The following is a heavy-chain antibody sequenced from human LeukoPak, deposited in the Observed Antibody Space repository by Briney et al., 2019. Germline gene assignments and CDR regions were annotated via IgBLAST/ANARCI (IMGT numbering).Heavy chain of an antibody. D-gene: IGHD2-15*01. CDR1: GFTFSDYY. V-gene: IGHV3-11*01. J-gene: IGHJ4*02. CDR3: AKAWFSTATGGY. CDR2: ISSSGSTI. Sequence: GGSLRLSCAASGFTFSDYYMSWIRQAPGKGLEWVSYISSSGSTIYYADSVKGRFTISRDNSKNTLYLQMDSLRAEDTAIYYCAKAWFSTATGGYWGQGTLVTVSS.